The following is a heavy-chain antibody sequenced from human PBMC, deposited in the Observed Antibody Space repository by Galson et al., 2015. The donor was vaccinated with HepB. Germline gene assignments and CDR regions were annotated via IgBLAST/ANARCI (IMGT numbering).Heavy chain of an antibody. CDR3: TRLGDLSGYSSL. CDR2: INVYKGYT. CDR1: GYTFSNYG. J-gene: IGHJ4*02. V-gene: IGHV1-18*01. D-gene: IGHD6-13*01. Sequence: SVKVSCKASGYTFSNYGLNWVRQAPGQGLEWMGWINVYKGYTTYAQKFQGRVTMTRDTSTGTAYMVLRSLRSDDTAVYYCTRLGDLSGYSSLWGQGTLVTVSS.